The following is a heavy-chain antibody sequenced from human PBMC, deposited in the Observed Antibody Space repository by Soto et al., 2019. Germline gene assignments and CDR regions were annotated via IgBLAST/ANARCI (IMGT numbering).Heavy chain of an antibody. Sequence: QLQLQESGPGLVKPSETLSLTCTVSGGSISSSSYYWGWIRQPPGKGLEWIGSIYYSGSTYYNPSLKSRVTISVDTSKNQFSLKLSSVTAADTAVYSCARHERITIFGVVQAFDYWGQGTLVTVSS. V-gene: IGHV4-39*01. D-gene: IGHD3-3*01. CDR2: IYYSGST. J-gene: IGHJ4*02. CDR3: ARHERITIFGVVQAFDY. CDR1: GGSISSSSYY.